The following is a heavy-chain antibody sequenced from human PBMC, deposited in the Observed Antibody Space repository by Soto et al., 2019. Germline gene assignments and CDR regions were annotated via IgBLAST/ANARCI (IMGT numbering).Heavy chain of an antibody. CDR3: ARCMCYDDSGRFDPTFDR. Sequence: QVQLQESGPGLVRPSETLSLTCSVSGDSMNSEYWTWIRQTPGKGLAWIGYIFPTGTTNYNPSLKSRVIISVERSKNQFSLDLFSVTAADTAIYCCARCMCYDDSGRFDPTFDRWGQGTRVTVSS. J-gene: IGHJ4*02. CDR2: IFPTGTT. D-gene: IGHD2-2*01. CDR1: GDSMNSEY. V-gene: IGHV4-4*09.